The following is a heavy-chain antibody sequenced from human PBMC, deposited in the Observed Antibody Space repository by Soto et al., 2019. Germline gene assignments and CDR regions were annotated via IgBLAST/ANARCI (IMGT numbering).Heavy chain of an antibody. Sequence: ASVKVSCKASGYTFSGHAIHWLRQAPGQRPEWMGWINAGNGNTKYSQKFQGRVTITRDTSASTAYMELSSLRSEDTAVYYCARGGGWYVWFDPWGQGTLVTVSS. J-gene: IGHJ5*02. D-gene: IGHD6-19*01. CDR3: ARGGGWYVWFDP. CDR2: INAGNGNT. CDR1: GYTFSGHA. V-gene: IGHV1-3*01.